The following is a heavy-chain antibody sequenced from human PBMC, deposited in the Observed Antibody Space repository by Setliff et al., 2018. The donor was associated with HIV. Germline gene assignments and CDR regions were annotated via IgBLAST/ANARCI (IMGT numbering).Heavy chain of an antibody. CDR3: AKDVLDGGGYRLVPDY. CDR1: GFTFTSYA. CDR2: VSGSGGST. J-gene: IGHJ4*02. Sequence: GGSLRLSCAASGFTFTSYAMTWVRQAPGKGLEWVSAVSGSGGSTYYADSVKGRFTISRDNSKNTLYLQMNSLGAEDTAVYYCAKDVLDGGGYRLVPDYWGQGTLVTVSS. V-gene: IGHV3-23*01. D-gene: IGHD3-9*01.